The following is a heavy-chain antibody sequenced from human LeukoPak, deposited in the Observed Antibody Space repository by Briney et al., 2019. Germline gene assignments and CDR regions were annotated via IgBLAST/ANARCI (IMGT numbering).Heavy chain of an antibody. CDR2: TYYKSKWYN. CDR1: GDSVSNNNAA. Sequence: SQTLSLTCAISGDSVSNNNAAWTWIRQSPSRGLEWLGRTYYKSKWYNDYALSVKSRITISPDTSKNQFSLQLNSVTPEDTAVYYCARGYNSGFDYWGQGTLVTVSS. V-gene: IGHV6-1*01. D-gene: IGHD6-19*01. CDR3: ARGYNSGFDY. J-gene: IGHJ4*02.